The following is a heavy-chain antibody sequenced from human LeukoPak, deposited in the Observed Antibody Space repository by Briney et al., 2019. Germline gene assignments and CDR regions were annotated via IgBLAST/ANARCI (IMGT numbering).Heavy chain of an antibody. CDR2: IHYSGGT. CDR1: GGSISNSY. J-gene: IGHJ4*02. CDR3: AREAMYSYGNNFDY. D-gene: IGHD5-18*01. Sequence: PSETLSLTCTVSGGSISNSYCIWIRQPPGKGLEWIGYIHYSGGTNYNPSLKSRVTISVDTSKNQFSLKLSSVTAADTAVYHCAREAMYSYGNNFDYWGQGTLVTVSS. V-gene: IGHV4-59*01.